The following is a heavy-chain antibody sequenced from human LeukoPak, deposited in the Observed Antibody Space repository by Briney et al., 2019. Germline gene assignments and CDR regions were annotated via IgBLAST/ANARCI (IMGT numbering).Heavy chain of an antibody. J-gene: IGHJ6*03. CDR3: ARGSRSSSSSRRYYYYYYMDV. CDR1: GYTFTGYY. V-gene: IGHV1-2*02. D-gene: IGHD6-6*01. Sequence: ASVKVSCKASGYTFTGYYMHWVRQAPGQGLEWMGWINPNSGGTNYAQKFQGRVTITRNTSISTAYMELSSLRSEDTAVYYCARGSRSSSSSRRYYYYYYMDVWGKGTMVTVSS. CDR2: INPNSGGT.